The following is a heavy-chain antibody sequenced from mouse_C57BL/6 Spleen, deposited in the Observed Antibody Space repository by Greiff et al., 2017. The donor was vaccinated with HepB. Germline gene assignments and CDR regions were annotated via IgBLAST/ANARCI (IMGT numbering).Heavy chain of an antibody. Sequence: EVQVVESGGDLVKPGGSLKLSCAASGFTFSSYGMSWVRQTPDKRLEWVATISSGGSYTYYPDSVKGRFTISRDNAKNTLYLQMSSLKSEDTAMYYCARPRSSYSYAMDYWGQGTSVTVSS. V-gene: IGHV5-6*01. CDR1: GFTFSSYG. CDR2: ISSGGSYT. D-gene: IGHD1-1*01. J-gene: IGHJ4*01. CDR3: ARPRSSYSYAMDY.